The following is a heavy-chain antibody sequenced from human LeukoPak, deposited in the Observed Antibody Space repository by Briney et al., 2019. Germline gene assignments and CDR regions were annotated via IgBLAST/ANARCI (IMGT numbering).Heavy chain of an antibody. D-gene: IGHD1-26*01. Sequence: SETLSLTCTVSGGSISSSSYYWGWIRQPPGKGLEWIGSIYYSGSTYYNPSLKSRVTISVDTSKNQFSLKLSSVTAADTAVYYCASVVGATRVAYWGQGTLVTVSS. J-gene: IGHJ4*02. CDR3: ASVVGATRVAY. V-gene: IGHV4-39*01. CDR2: IYYSGST. CDR1: GGSISSSSYY.